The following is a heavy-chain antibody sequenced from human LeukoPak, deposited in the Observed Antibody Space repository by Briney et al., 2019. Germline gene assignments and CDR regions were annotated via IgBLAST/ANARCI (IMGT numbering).Heavy chain of an antibody. CDR2: IYTSGST. V-gene: IGHV4-4*07. CDR3: ARLRNYYDSSGYVYYFDY. Sequence: SETLSLTCTVSGGSISSYYWSWIRQPAGKGLEWIGRIYTSGSTNYNPSLKSRVTMSVDTSKNQFSLKLSSVTAADTAVYYCARLRNYYDSSGYVYYFDYWVQGTLVTVSS. CDR1: GGSISSYY. J-gene: IGHJ4*02. D-gene: IGHD3-22*01.